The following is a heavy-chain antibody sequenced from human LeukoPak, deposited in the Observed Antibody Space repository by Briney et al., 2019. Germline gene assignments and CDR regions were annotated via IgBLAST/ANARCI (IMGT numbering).Heavy chain of an antibody. CDR3: ARPNYDFWSGLRYGMDV. CDR2: ISDDGERK. J-gene: IGHJ6*02. D-gene: IGHD3-3*01. Sequence: PGGSLRLSCVASGFTFSNYYMHWVRQAPGKGLEWVAIISDDGERKFYADSVRGRITISRDKSKNTLFLQMNSLRADDTAVYFCARPNYDFWSGLRYGMDVWGQGTTVTVSS. CDR1: GFTFSNYY. V-gene: IGHV3-30*03.